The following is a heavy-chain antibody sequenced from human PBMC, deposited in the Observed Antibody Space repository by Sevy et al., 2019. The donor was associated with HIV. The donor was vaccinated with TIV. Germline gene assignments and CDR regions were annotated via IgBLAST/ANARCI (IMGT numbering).Heavy chain of an antibody. J-gene: IGHJ3*02. CDR3: ARLNHDSSAVQAFDI. V-gene: IGHV1-69*13. CDR2: FIPIFGTT. CDR1: GGTFSSYG. Sequence: ASVKVSCKASGGTFSSYGFSWIRQAPGQGLEWMGTFIPIFGTTYSAQKFQGRLTISADESTSTVYMELSSLTSADTAVYYCARLNHDSSAVQAFDIWGQGTMVTVSS. D-gene: IGHD6-19*01.